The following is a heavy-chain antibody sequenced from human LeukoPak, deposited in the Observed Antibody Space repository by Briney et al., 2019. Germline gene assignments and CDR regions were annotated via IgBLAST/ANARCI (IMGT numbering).Heavy chain of an antibody. D-gene: IGHD1-1*01. Sequence: GGSLRLSCAASGFTFSSYTMNWVRQAPGKGLEWVSSISSSSSYIFDADSVKGRFTISRDNAKNSLYLQMNSLRAEDTAVYYCTTYNWNDRAFDYWGQGTLVTVSS. V-gene: IGHV3-21*01. CDR2: ISSSSSYI. CDR3: TTYNWNDRAFDY. J-gene: IGHJ4*02. CDR1: GFTFSSYT.